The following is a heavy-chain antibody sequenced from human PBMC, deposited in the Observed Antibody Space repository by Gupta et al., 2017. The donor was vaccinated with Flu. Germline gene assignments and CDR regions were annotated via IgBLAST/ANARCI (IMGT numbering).Heavy chain of an antibody. J-gene: IGHJ4*02. CDR3: AISPFWGYGRYYFDY. CDR1: GGSFSGYY. D-gene: IGHD3-16*01. CDR2: INHGGST. Sequence: QVQLQQWGAGLLKPSETLSLTCAVYGGSFSGYYWSWIRQPPGKGLEWIGEINHGGSTNSNPSLKSRVTISVDTSKNQFSLKLSSVTAADTAVYYCAISPFWGYGRYYFDYWGQGTLVTVSS. V-gene: IGHV4-34*01.